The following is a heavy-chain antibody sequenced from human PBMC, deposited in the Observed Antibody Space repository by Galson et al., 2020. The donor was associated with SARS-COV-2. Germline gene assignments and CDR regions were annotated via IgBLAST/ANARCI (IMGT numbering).Heavy chain of an antibody. CDR1: NGSISSDY. CDR2: FHYDGST. J-gene: IGHJ4*02. D-gene: IGHD6-6*01. CDR3: ARYTTSSVAFDF. Sequence: SETLSLTCSVSNGSISSDYWSWIRQTPGKGLEWIGFFHYDGSTNYNPSLRSRVTMSIDPSKNQFSLKLSSVTAADSAVYYCARYTTSSVAFDFWGQGTLVTVAS. V-gene: IGHV4-59*08.